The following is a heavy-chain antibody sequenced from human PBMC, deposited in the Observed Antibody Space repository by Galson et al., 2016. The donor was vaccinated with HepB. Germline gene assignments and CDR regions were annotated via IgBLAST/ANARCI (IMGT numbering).Heavy chain of an antibody. D-gene: IGHD1/OR15-1a*01. CDR1: GFTLSSYA. CDR2: ISRSGDLT. V-gene: IGHV3-23*01. J-gene: IGHJ2*01. Sequence: SLRLSCAASGFTLSSYAMAWVRQAPGKGLEWVSSISRSGDLTYYAESVKGRFTVSRDNTQNTLFLQMNSLRAEDTAVYFCAKIGTPGLWYFDLWGRGTLVTVSS. CDR3: AKIGTPGLWYFDL.